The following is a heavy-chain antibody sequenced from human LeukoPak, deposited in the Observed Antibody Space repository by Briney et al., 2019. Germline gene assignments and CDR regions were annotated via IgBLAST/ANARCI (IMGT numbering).Heavy chain of an antibody. Sequence: GGSLRLSCAASGFTFSSYSMNWVRQAPGKGLEWVSYISSSSSTIYYADSAKGRLTISRDNAKNSLYLQMNSLRAEDTAVYYCASLGYSYGKGVFDYWGQGTLVTVSS. V-gene: IGHV3-48*01. J-gene: IGHJ4*02. CDR3: ASLGYSYGKGVFDY. CDR2: ISSSSSTI. CDR1: GFTFSSYS. D-gene: IGHD5-18*01.